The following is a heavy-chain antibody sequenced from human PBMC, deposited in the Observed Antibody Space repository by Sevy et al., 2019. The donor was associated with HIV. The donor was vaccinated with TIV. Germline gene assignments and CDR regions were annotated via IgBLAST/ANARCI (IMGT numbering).Heavy chain of an antibody. CDR3: ARAPPVRSGDDSLNWFDP. J-gene: IGHJ5*02. V-gene: IGHV4-59*01. CDR1: GGSISVYY. D-gene: IGHD5-12*01. CDR2: VYHTGST. Sequence: SETLSLTCTVSGGSISVYYWSWIRQPPGKELEYIGYVYHTGSTNYNPSLKSRVTISVDTSNNQFSLKLTSVTAADTAIYYCARAPPVRSGDDSLNWFDPWGQGTLVTVSS.